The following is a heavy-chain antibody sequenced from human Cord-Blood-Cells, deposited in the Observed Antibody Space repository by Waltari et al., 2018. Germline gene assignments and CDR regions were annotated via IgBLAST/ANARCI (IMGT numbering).Heavy chain of an antibody. CDR1: GGSISSSSYY. J-gene: IGHJ3*02. CDR3: ARLQPGVIVVVPAAIVNAFDI. D-gene: IGHD2-2*02. V-gene: IGHV4-39*01. CDR2: IYYSGST. Sequence: QLQLQESGPGLVKPSETLSLTCTVSGGSISSSSYYWGWIRKPPGQGLEWIGSIYYSGSTYYNPSLKSRVTISVDTSKNQFSLKLSSVTAADTAVYYCARLQPGVIVVVPAAIVNAFDIWGQGTMVTVSS.